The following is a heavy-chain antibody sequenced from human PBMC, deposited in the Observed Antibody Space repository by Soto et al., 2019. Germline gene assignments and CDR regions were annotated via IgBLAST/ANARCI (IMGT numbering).Heavy chain of an antibody. CDR2: INTDGGGT. J-gene: IGHJ4*01. Sequence: ASVKVYCKASGYTFTDYYIHWVRQAPGQGLEWLGWINTDGGGTNYARKFEGSVTMTRDTSINTVYLEVNGLTSDDTAIYSCARDIYIAAAGTAYDYWG. V-gene: IGHV1-2*04. CDR1: GYTFTDYY. D-gene: IGHD6-13*01. CDR3: ARDIYIAAAGTAYDY.